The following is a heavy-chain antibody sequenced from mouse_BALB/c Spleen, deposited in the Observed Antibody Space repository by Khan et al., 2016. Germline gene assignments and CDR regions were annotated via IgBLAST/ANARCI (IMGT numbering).Heavy chain of an antibody. V-gene: IGHV2-9*02. CDR3: AWGGVNLYFDV. Sequence: QVQLKQSGPGLVAPSQSLSITCTVSGFSLTSYGVHWVRQPPGKGLEWLGVIWAGGSTNYNSALMSRLSISKDNSKSQVFLKMNSVQTECTAMYYCAWGGVNLYFDVWRAGTTITVSS. D-gene: IGHD2-2*01. J-gene: IGHJ1*01. CDR2: IWAGGST. CDR1: GFSLTSYG.